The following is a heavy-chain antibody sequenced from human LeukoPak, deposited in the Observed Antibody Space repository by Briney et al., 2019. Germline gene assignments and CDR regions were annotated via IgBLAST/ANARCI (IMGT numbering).Heavy chain of an antibody. J-gene: IGHJ4*02. CDR1: GFTFSSYA. Sequence: GGSLRLSCAASGFTFSSYAMSWVRQAPGKGLEWVGRIKSKTDGGATDYAAPVQGRVTISRDDSKNTLYLQMNSLRAEDTAVYYCARALYGPLDYWGQGTLVTVSS. D-gene: IGHD3-16*01. CDR3: ARALYGPLDY. V-gene: IGHV3-15*01. CDR2: IKSKTDGGAT.